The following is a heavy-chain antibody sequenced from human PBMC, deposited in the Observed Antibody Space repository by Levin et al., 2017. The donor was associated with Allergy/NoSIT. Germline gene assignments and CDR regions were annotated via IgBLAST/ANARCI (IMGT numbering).Heavy chain of an antibody. J-gene: IGHJ3*01. Sequence: PGGSLRLSCAASGFTFSSYSMNWVRQAPGKGLEWLSYIISTADAIYYADSVKGRFTISRDNSKNSLYLQMNSLRDEDTAVYYCARDSSWAFDFWGRGTMVTVSS. CDR2: IISTADAI. V-gene: IGHV3-48*02. CDR1: GFTFSSYS. D-gene: IGHD6-13*01. CDR3: ARDSSWAFDF.